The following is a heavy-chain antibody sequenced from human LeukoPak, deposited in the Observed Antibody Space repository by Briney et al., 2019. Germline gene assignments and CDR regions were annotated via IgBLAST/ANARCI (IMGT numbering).Heavy chain of an antibody. CDR2: INPNSGGT. CDR1: GYTFTGYY. CDR3: ARDGQTYYYDSSGYYFYDAFDI. D-gene: IGHD3-22*01. V-gene: IGHV1-2*02. J-gene: IGHJ3*02. Sequence: ASVKVSCKASGYTFTGYYMHWVRQAPGQGLEWMGWINPNSGGTNYAQKFQGRVTMTRDTSISTAYMGLSRPRSDDTAVYYCARDGQTYYYDSSGYYFYDAFDIWGQGTMATVSS.